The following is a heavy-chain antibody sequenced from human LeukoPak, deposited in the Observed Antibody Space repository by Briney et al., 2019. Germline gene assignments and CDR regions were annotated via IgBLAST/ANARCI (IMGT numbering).Heavy chain of an antibody. CDR2: IIPIFGTT. J-gene: IGHJ6*03. Sequence: SVKVSCKASGYTFTSYGISWVRQAPGQGLEWMGGIIPIFGTTNYAQKFQDRVTITADKSTSTAYMELSSLRSEDTAVYYCARVVGLTGYSSSWYSGYYYYMDVWGKGTTVTISS. CDR3: ARVVGLTGYSSSWYSGYYYYMDV. D-gene: IGHD6-13*01. CDR1: GYTFTSYG. V-gene: IGHV1-69*06.